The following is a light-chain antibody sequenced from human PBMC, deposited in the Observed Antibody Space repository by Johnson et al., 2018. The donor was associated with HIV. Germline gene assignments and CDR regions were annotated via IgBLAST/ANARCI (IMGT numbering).Light chain of an antibody. Sequence: TQPPSVSAAPGQKVTISCSGSSSNIGNNYVSWYQQLPGTAPKLLIYDNNKRPPGIPDRFSGSKSGTSATLGITGLQTGYEADYYCGPWDSSLSVIFGNGTTVTVL. CDR2: DNN. CDR1: SSNIGNNY. J-gene: IGLJ1*01. CDR3: GPWDSSLSVI. V-gene: IGLV1-51*01.